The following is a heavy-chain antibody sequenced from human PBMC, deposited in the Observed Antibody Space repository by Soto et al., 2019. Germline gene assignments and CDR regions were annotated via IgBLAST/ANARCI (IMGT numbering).Heavy chain of an antibody. CDR3: ADLSRYCTSSNCD. CDR1: GFTFSSYS. D-gene: IGHD2-2*01. CDR2: IGTSAST. Sequence: DVRLLESGGGLVQPGGSLRLSCAASGFTFSSYSMSWVRQAPGKGLEWVSTIGTSASTYYGDSVRGRFTISRDNSSNTLYLQMNSLRAADTAVYYCADLSRYCTSSNCDWGQGTLVTVSS. V-gene: IGHV3-23*01. J-gene: IGHJ4*02.